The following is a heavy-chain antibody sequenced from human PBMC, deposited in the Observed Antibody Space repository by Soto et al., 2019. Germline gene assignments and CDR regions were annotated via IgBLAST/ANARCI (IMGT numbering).Heavy chain of an antibody. CDR1: GGSISSSNYY. Sequence: SETLSLTCTVSGGSISSSNYYWGWIRQPPGKGLEWIGSIYYSGSTYYNPSLKSRVTISVDTSKNQFSLKLSSVTAADTAVYYCARHSDYGDYWYFDLRGRGTLVTVS. J-gene: IGHJ2*01. D-gene: IGHD4-17*01. CDR2: IYYSGST. V-gene: IGHV4-39*01. CDR3: ARHSDYGDYWYFDL.